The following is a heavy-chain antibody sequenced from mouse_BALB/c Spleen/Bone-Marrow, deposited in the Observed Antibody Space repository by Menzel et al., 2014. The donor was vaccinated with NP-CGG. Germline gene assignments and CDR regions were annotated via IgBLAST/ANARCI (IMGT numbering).Heavy chain of an antibody. D-gene: IGHD1-2*01. Sequence: QVQLKQSGPELVKPGASVKISCKASGYTFTDYYINWVQQKPGQGLEWIGWIYPRNNNAKYNERFKDKATLTVDTPCSTAYMQLSSLTSEDTAVYFCARGITTATFAYWGQGTLVTVSA. CDR3: ARGITTATFAY. CDR1: GYTFTDYY. CDR2: IYPRNNNA. V-gene: IGHV1-84*02. J-gene: IGHJ3*01.